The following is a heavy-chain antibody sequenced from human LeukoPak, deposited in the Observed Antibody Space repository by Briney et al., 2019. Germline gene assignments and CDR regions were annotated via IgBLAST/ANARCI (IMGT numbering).Heavy chain of an antibody. V-gene: IGHV1-46*01. D-gene: IGHD6-19*01. Sequence: GASVKVSCKASGYTFTSYYMHWVRQAPGQGLEWMGIINPSGGSTSYAQKFQGRVTMTRDMSTSTVYMELSSLRSEDTAVYYCARDSELSSGWYRGYFDYWGQGTLVTVSS. CDR3: ARDSELSSGWYRGYFDY. CDR2: INPSGGST. J-gene: IGHJ4*02. CDR1: GYTFTSYY.